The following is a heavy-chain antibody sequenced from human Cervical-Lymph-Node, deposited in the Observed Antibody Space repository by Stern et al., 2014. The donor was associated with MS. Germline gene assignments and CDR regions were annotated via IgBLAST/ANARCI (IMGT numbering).Heavy chain of an antibody. CDR3: ARQRYFDY. Sequence: EVQLVQSGPEVKRPGESLKISCQASGYTFTSYWIGWVRQMPGKGLEWIAIIFPGGSDIRYSPSFQGQLTISADKSSSTAYLQWNNLKASDTAIYYCARQRYFDYWGQGTLVTVSS. J-gene: IGHJ4*02. CDR1: GYTFTSYW. CDR2: IFPGGSDI. V-gene: IGHV5-51*01.